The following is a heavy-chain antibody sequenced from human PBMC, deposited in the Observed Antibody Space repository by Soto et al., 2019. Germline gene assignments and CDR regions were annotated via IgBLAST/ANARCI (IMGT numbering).Heavy chain of an antibody. J-gene: IGHJ4*02. D-gene: IGHD4-17*01. Sequence: PSETLSLTCTVSGGSISSYYWSWIRQPPGKGLEWIGYIYYSGSTNYNPSLKSRVTISVDTSKNQFSLKLSSVTAADTAVYYCARLITYGDDIDYWGQGTLVTVSS. CDR2: IYYSGST. V-gene: IGHV4-59*08. CDR1: GGSISSYY. CDR3: ARLITYGDDIDY.